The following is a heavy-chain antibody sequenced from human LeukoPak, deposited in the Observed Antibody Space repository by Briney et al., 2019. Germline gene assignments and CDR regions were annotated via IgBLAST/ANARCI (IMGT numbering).Heavy chain of an antibody. J-gene: IGHJ4*02. D-gene: IGHD3-16*02. CDR2: IYYSGST. Sequence: SETLSLTCTVSGGSISSSSYYWGWIRQPPGKGLEWIGSIYYSGSTYYNPSLKSRVTISVDTSKNQFSLRLSSVTAADTAVYYCASYDYVWGSYRYFGYWGQGTLVTVSS. CDR3: ASYDYVWGSYRYFGY. CDR1: GGSISSSSYY. V-gene: IGHV4-39*07.